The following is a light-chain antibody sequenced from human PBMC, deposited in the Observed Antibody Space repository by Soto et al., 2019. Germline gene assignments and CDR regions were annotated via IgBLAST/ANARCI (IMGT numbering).Light chain of an antibody. V-gene: IGLV3-21*04. Sequence: SYVLTQPPSVSVAPGKTATITCGGNNIGSKSVHWYQQKPGQAPVLVIYNDNDRPSGILERFSGSNSGNTATLTISRVEAGDEADYYCQVWYSSSDHVVFGGGTKLTVL. CDR3: QVWYSSSDHVV. CDR1: NIGSKS. J-gene: IGLJ2*01. CDR2: NDN.